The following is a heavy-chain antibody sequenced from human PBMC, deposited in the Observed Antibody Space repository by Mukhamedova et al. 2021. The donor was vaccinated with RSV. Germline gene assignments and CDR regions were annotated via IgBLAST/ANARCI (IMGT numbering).Heavy chain of an antibody. V-gene: IGHV4-38-2*02. CDR2: IYHSGST. Sequence: GKGLEWIGSIYHSGSTYYNPSLKSRVTISVDTSKNQFSLKLSSVTAADTAVYYCAREGTYDSSGYYYSYFDYWGQGTLVTVSS. CDR3: AREGTYDSSGYYYSYFDY. D-gene: IGHD3-22*01. J-gene: IGHJ4*02.